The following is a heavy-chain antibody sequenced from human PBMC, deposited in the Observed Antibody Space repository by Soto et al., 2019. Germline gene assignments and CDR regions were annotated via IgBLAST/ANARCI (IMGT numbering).Heavy chain of an antibody. Sequence: GGSLRLSCAASGFTFSSYGMHRVRQAPGKGLEWVAVISYDGSNKYYADSVKGRFTISRDNSKNTLYLQMNSLRAEDTAVYYCAKDHDGYKSLAYFEYWGQGPRVIVSS. CDR1: GFTFSSYG. V-gene: IGHV3-30*18. J-gene: IGHJ4*02. CDR3: AKDHDGYKSLAYFEY. D-gene: IGHD5-12*01. CDR2: ISYDGSNK.